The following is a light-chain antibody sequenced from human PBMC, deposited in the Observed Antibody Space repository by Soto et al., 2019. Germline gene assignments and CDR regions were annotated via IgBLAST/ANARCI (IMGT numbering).Light chain of an antibody. CDR1: QNVDSNY. V-gene: IGKV3-20*01. Sequence: EIVLTQSPGTLSLSPGERATLSCRASQNVDSNYLAWYQQKPGQAPRIIIFGASGRATGIPDRFSGSGSGTDFTLTISRLEPEDFAVYYCQRYGSLSWTFGQGTKVDI. CDR2: GAS. CDR3: QRYGSLSWT. J-gene: IGKJ1*01.